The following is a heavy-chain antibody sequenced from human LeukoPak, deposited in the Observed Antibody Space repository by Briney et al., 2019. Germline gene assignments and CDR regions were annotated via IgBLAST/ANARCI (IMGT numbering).Heavy chain of an antibody. V-gene: IGHV1-2*02. CDR1: GYTFTGYY. D-gene: IGHD3-10*01. CDR2: INPNSGGT. Sequence: ASVKVSCKASGYTFTGYYMHWVRQAPGQGLEWMGWINPNSGGTNYAQKFQGRVTMTRDTSISTAYMELSRLRSDDAAVYYCARGSGYYGSGSYPRYYMDVWGKGTTVTVSS. J-gene: IGHJ6*03. CDR3: ARGSGYYGSGSYPRYYMDV.